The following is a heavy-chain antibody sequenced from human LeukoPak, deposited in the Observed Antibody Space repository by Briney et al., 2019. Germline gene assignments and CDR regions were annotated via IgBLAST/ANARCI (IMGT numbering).Heavy chain of an antibody. V-gene: IGHV3-7*01. CDR1: GGSISSSSYY. J-gene: IGHJ4*02. CDR2: IKQDGSEK. D-gene: IGHD1-26*01. Sequence: QPSETLSLTCTVSGGSISSSSYYWGWVRQPPGKGLEWVANIKQDGSEKYYVDSVKGRFTISRDNSKNTLYLQMNSLRTEDTAVYYCAKGLDIVGVPFDYWGQGTLVTVSS. CDR3: AKGLDIVGVPFDY.